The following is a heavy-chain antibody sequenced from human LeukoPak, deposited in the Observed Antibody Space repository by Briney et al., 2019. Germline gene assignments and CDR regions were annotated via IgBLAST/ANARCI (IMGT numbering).Heavy chain of an antibody. Sequence: PGGSLRLSCAASGFTFSSYYMHWVRQAPGKGLEWVAGVWFDGSKKSYADSVKGRFTISRDSSKNTLSLQMNSLRSEDTAVYYCARGYGNSGYNYFDYWAREPCSPSPQ. J-gene: IGHJ4*02. V-gene: IGHV3-33*08. CDR1: GFTFSSYY. D-gene: IGHD2/OR15-2a*01. CDR3: ARGYGNSGYNYFDY. CDR2: VWFDGSKK.